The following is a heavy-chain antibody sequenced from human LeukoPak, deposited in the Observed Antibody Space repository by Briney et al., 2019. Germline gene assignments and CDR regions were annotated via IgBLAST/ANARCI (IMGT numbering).Heavy chain of an antibody. Sequence: SETLSLTCTVSGGSISSHYWSWIRQPPGKGLEWIGYIYYSGSTNYNPSLKIRVTISVDTSKNQFSLKLSSVTAADTAVYYCARGKLIAATGVYYYYYMDVWGKGTTVTVSS. CDR2: IYYSGST. D-gene: IGHD6-6*01. V-gene: IGHV4-59*11. CDR1: GGSISSHY. CDR3: ARGKLIAATGVYYYYYMDV. J-gene: IGHJ6*03.